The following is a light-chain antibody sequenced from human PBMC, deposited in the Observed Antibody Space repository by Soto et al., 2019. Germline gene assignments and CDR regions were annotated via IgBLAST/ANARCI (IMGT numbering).Light chain of an antibody. CDR1: SSDIGGYNF. CDR2: EIN. J-gene: IGLJ1*01. CDR3: SSYAGSKGDV. V-gene: IGLV2-8*01. Sequence: QSALTQPPSASGYPGQSVTISCTGTSSDIGGYNFVSWYQQHPGKAPKLLIYEINKRPSGVPDRFSGSKSGNTASLTVSGLQAEDEADYYCSSYAGSKGDVFGTGTKVTVL.